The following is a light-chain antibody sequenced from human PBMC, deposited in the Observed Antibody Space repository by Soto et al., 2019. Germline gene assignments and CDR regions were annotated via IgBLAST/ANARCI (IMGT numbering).Light chain of an antibody. J-gene: IGLJ2*01. CDR2: EVS. Sequence: QSALTQPPSASGSPGQSVTISCTGTSSDVGVYKFVSWYQQHPGEAPKLMIYEVSKRPSGVPDRFSGSKSGNTASLTVSGLQAEDEADYYCSSYAGSNNLIFGGGTKLTVL. V-gene: IGLV2-8*01. CDR3: SSYAGSNNLI. CDR1: SSDVGVYKF.